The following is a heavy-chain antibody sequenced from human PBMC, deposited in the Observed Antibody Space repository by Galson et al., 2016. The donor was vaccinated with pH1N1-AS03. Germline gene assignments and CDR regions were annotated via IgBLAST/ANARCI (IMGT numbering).Heavy chain of an antibody. V-gene: IGHV3-20*04. CDR2: INWLGGST. CDR1: GFSFEDYG. CDR3: ARDFYDSSGYFKAPFDY. D-gene: IGHD3-22*01. Sequence: LRLSCAASGFSFEDYGMSWVRQAPGKGLEWVSGINWLGGSTSYADSVKGRFTISRDNAKKSLYLQMNSLRVEDTAFYYCARDFYDSSGYFKAPFDYWGQGALVTVSS. J-gene: IGHJ4*02.